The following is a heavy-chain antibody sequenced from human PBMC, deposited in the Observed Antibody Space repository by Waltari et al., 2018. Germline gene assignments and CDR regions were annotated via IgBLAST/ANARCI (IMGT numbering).Heavy chain of an antibody. V-gene: IGHV4-38-2*01. J-gene: IGHJ5*02. CDR2: IYHSGST. CDR1: GYSISSGYY. CDR3: ARLGYSSSWDVEAWFDP. Sequence: QVQLQESGPGLVKPSETLSLTCAVSGYSISSGYYWGWIRQPPGKGLEWIGSIYHSGSTYYNPSLKSRVTISVDTSKTQFSLKLSSVTAADTAVYYCARLGYSSSWDVEAWFDPWGQGTLVTVSS. D-gene: IGHD6-13*01.